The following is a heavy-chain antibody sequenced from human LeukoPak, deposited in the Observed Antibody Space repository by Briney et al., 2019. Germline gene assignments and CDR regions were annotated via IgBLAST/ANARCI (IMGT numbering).Heavy chain of an antibody. D-gene: IGHD3-10*01. CDR3: ARGQEWWTPEMYYYGSGSYYTENDY. CDR1: RCTFTAYY. J-gene: IGHJ4*02. V-gene: IGHV1-2*02. CDR2: INPNSGGT. Sequence: GASVKVSCKASRCTFTAYYMHEVRQAPAKGVEGMGWINPNSGGTNYARKFQGRVTMTRDTSISKAYMELSRLRSDDTAVYYCARGQEWWTPEMYYYGSGSYYTENDYWGQGTLVTVSS.